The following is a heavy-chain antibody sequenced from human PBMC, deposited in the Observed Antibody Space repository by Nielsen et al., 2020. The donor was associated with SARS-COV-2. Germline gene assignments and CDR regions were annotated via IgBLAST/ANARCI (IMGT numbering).Heavy chain of an antibody. Sequence: GGSLRLSCAASGFTFSSYWMSWVRQAPGKGLEWVANIKQDGSEKYYVDSVKGRFTISRDNAKNSLYLQMNSLRAEDTAVYYCARGDYYDSSGYHYWGQGTLVTVSS. V-gene: IGHV3-7*01. CDR2: IKQDGSEK. J-gene: IGHJ4*02. CDR1: GFTFSSYW. CDR3: ARGDYYDSSGYHY. D-gene: IGHD3-22*01.